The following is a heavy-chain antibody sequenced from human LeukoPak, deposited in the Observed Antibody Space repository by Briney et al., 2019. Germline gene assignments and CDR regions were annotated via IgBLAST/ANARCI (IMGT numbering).Heavy chain of an antibody. CDR1: GGSISGYY. Sequence: SETLSLTCTVSGGSISGYYWSWIRQPPGKGLECIRYIYYTGSTNYNPSLKSRVTISVDTSKNQFSLNLSSVTAADTAVYYCARWDYYGSGSRRLAYWGQGTLVTVSS. J-gene: IGHJ4*02. CDR2: IYYTGST. D-gene: IGHD3-10*01. CDR3: ARWDYYGSGSRRLAY. V-gene: IGHV4-59*08.